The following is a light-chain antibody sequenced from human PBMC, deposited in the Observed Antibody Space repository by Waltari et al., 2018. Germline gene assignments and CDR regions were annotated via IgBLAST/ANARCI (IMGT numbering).Light chain of an antibody. CDR2: EVN. J-gene: IGLJ2*01. V-gene: IGLV2-8*01. CDR3: SSYAGSNNYVV. Sequence: QSALTQPPSASGSPGQSVTISCTGTSSDIGGYNYVSWYQQHPGKAPKLMIYEVNKRPSGVPERSSGSKSGNTASLTVSGLQAEDEADYYCSSYAGSNNYVVFGGGTKLTVL. CDR1: SSDIGGYNY.